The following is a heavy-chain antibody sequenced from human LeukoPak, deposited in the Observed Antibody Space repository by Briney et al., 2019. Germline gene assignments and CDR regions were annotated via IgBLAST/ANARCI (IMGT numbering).Heavy chain of an antibody. Sequence: ASVKVSCKASGYTFTSYDINWVRQATGQGLEWMGWMNPNNGNTGYAQKFQGRVTMTRNTSISTAYMELSSLRSEDTAVYYCARWLGESFMLTYNWFDPWGQGTLVTVSS. CDR2: MNPNNGNT. V-gene: IGHV1-8*01. J-gene: IGHJ5*02. CDR1: GYTFTSYD. D-gene: IGHD3-10*01. CDR3: ARWLGESFMLTYNWFDP.